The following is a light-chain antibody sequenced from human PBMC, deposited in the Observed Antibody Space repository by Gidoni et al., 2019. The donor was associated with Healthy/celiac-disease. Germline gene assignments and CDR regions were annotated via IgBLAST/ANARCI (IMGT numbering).Light chain of an antibody. V-gene: IGKV3-15*01. CDR2: GAS. Sequence: EIVMTQSPATLSVSPGERATLACRASQSVSSNLAWYQQKPGQAPRLLIYGASTRATGIPARFSGSGSGTEFTLTISSLQSEDFAVYYCQQYNIWPYTFXQXTKLEIK. J-gene: IGKJ2*01. CDR3: QQYNIWPYT. CDR1: QSVSSN.